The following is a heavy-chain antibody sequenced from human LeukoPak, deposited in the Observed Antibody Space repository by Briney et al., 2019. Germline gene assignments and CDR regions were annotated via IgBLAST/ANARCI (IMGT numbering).Heavy chain of an antibody. D-gene: IGHD1-26*01. CDR1: GGSISSGGYY. CDR2: IYYSGSA. J-gene: IGHJ4*02. V-gene: IGHV4-31*03. CDR3: ARVPFVGSTYYFDY. Sequence: SETLSLTCTVSGGSISSGGYYWSWIRQHPGTGLEWIGYIYYSGSAYYNPSLKSRLTISVDTSKNQFSLKLSSVTAADTAVYYCARVPFVGSTYYFDYWGQGTLVTVSS.